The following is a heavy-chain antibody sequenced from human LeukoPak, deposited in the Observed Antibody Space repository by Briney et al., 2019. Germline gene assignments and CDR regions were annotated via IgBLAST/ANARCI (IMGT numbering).Heavy chain of an antibody. J-gene: IGHJ4*02. Sequence: GGSLRLSCTASGFIFSNFEMNWVRQAPGKGLQWVAYINSGTTSEYYADSVKGRFTISRDNAKNSLYLQMNSLGVQDTAIYYCARVICTGGSCFQSDYWGQGTLVTVSS. D-gene: IGHD2-8*02. V-gene: IGHV3-48*03. CDR1: GFIFSNFE. CDR2: INSGTTSE. CDR3: ARVICTGGSCFQSDY.